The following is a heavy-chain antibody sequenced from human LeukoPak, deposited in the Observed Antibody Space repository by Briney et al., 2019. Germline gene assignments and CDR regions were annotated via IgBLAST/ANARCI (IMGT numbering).Heavy chain of an antibody. Sequence: GGSLRLSCAASGFTFSSYSMNWVRQAPGKGLEWVSCMRSGSSNIYYADSVKGRFTISRDNAKNSLYLQMNSLIAEDTAVYYCARFALKTPPTDWGQGTLVTVSS. V-gene: IGHV3-21*06. CDR3: ARFALKTPPTD. CDR1: GFTFSSYS. CDR2: MRSGSSNI. J-gene: IGHJ4*02.